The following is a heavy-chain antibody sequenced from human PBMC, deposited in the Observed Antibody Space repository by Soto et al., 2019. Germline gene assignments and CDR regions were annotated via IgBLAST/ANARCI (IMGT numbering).Heavy chain of an antibody. CDR1: GFTFDDYA. CDR3: AKDIGYSRTGTFDY. V-gene: IGHV3-9*01. CDR2: ISWNSGSI. J-gene: IGHJ4*02. Sequence: EVPLVESGGGLVQPGRSLRLSCAASGFTFDDYAMHWVRQAPGKGLEWVSGISWNSGSIGYADSVKGRFTISRDNAKNSLYLQMNSLRAEDTALYYCAKDIGYSRTGTFDYWGQGTLVTVSS. D-gene: IGHD1-7*01.